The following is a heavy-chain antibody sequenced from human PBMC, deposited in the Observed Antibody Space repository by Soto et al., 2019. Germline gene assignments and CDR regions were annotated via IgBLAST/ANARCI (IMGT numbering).Heavy chain of an antibody. D-gene: IGHD2-21*01. CDR3: AKTETMALWYFDY. Sequence: EVQLLESGGGLVQPGGSLRLSCAASGFTFSSYAMSWVRQAPGKGLEWVSAIGGSGGSTYYADSVKGRFTISRDNSKNTLYLQMNSLRAEDTAVYYCAKTETMALWYFDYWGQGTLVTVSS. V-gene: IGHV3-23*01. CDR1: GFTFSSYA. CDR2: IGGSGGST. J-gene: IGHJ4*02.